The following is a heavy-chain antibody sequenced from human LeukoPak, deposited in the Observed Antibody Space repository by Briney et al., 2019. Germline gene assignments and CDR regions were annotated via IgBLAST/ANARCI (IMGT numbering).Heavy chain of an antibody. D-gene: IGHD1-26*01. J-gene: IGHJ4*02. Sequence: SETLSLTCAVSGGSISSYYWSWIRQPPGKGLEWIGYIYYSGSTNYNPSLKSRVTISVDTSKNQFSLKLSSVTAADTAVYYCARGYAGATTFDYWGQGTLVTVSS. CDR1: GGSISSYY. V-gene: IGHV4-59*01. CDR2: IYYSGST. CDR3: ARGYAGATTFDY.